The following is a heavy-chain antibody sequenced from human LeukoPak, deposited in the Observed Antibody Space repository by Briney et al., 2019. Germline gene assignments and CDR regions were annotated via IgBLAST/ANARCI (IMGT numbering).Heavy chain of an antibody. V-gene: IGHV4-61*08. CDR1: GGSISSGGYY. J-gene: IGHJ4*02. D-gene: IGHD2-2*01. CDR3: ARHSSSYCSTTTCSLFDY. CDR2: IYYSGST. Sequence: PSETLSLTCTVSGGSISSGGYYWSWIRQHPGKGLEWIGYIYYSGSTTYNPSLKSRVTMSVDTSKNQFSLNLNSVTAADTAVYYCARHSSSYCSTTTCSLFDYWGRGTLVTVSS.